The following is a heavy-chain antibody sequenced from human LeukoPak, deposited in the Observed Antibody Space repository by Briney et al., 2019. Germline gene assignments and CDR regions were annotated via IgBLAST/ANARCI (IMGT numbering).Heavy chain of an antibody. D-gene: IGHD6-19*01. J-gene: IGHJ4*02. CDR1: GFTFSSYD. CDR2: ISGSGGTT. V-gene: IGHV3-23*01. Sequence: GGSLRLSCAASGFTFSSYDMSWVRQAPGKGLEWVSAISGSGGTTYYPDSGKGRFTVSRDNAKNTLYLQMNSLRAEDTAVYYCAREVYSSGWSSFDYWGQGTLVTVSS. CDR3: AREVYSSGWSSFDY.